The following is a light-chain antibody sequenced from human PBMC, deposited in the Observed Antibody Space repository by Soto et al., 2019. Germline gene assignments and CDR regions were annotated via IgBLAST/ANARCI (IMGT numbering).Light chain of an antibody. CDR1: QSVSSY. J-gene: IGKJ2*01. V-gene: IGKV3-11*01. Sequence: EIVLTQSPFTLPLSPGERATLSCRASQSVSSYLAWYQQKPGQAPRLLIYDASHRATGIPARFSGSVSGTDFTLTISALVPEDFALYFCQMRLHWPPMYPFGQGTKLQIK. CDR3: QMRLHWPPMYP. CDR2: DAS.